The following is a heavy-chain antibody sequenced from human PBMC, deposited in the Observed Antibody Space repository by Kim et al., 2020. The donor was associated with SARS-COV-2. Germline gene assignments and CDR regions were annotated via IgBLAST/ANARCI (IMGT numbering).Heavy chain of an antibody. J-gene: IGHJ4*02. V-gene: IGHV3-64D*09. D-gene: IGHD3-9*01. Sequence: GGSLRLSCSASGFTFSRYAMHWVRQAPGKGLEYLSAISRNGDSIYYADSVKGRFTISRDNSKNTLYLQMSSLRAEDTAVYYCVKGSVTGNVCNYWGQGTLVTVSS. CDR1: GFTFSRYA. CDR2: ISRNGDSI. CDR3: VKGSVTGNVCNY.